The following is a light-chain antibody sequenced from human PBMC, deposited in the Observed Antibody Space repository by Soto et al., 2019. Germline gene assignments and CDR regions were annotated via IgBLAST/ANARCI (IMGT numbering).Light chain of an antibody. J-gene: IGKJ1*01. CDR2: GAS. CDR1: QSVSSSF. CDR3: QQYGSAPPWT. Sequence: EIVLTQSPGTLSLSPGERSTLSCRASQSVSSSFLAWYQQKPGQAPRLLIYGASSRATGIPDGFSGSGSGADFTLTISRLEAEDFAVYYCQQYGSAPPWTFGQGTKVEIK. V-gene: IGKV3-20*01.